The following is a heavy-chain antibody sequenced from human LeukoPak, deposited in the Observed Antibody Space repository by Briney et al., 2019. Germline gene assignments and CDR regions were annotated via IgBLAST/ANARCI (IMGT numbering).Heavy chain of an antibody. CDR2: NSGSGTST. Sequence: AGGSLRLSCAASGFTFSSHAMSWVRQAPGKGLEWVSANSGSGTSTYYADSVKGRFTISRDNSKNTLYLQMHSLGAEDTAVYYCAKMTGTSGSRFDYWGQGILVTVSS. CDR1: GFTFSSHA. V-gene: IGHV3-23*01. J-gene: IGHJ4*02. CDR3: AKMTGTSGSRFDY. D-gene: IGHD3-10*01.